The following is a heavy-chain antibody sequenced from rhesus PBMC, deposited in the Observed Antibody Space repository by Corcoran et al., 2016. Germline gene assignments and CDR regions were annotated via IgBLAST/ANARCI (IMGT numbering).Heavy chain of an antibody. CDR2: INPKKGKT. V-gene: IGHV1S9*01. CDR3: TRRGGSWKNFDY. Sequence: QVQLVQSGAEVKKPGASVKLSCKASGYTFTSYYINWVRQAPGQVLEGMGWINPKKGKTDYAQKFQGRVTMNRDTSTSTAYMELSSLRSEDTAVYYCTRRGGSWKNFDYWGQGVLVTVSS. CDR1: GYTFTSYY. J-gene: IGHJ4*01. D-gene: IGHD6-25*01.